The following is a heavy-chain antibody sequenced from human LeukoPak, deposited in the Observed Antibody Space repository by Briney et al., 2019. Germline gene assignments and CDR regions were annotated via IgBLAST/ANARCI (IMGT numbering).Heavy chain of an antibody. CDR2: IIPIFGTA. Sequence: SVKVSCKASGGTFSSYVISWVRQAPGQGLEWMGGIIPIFGTANYAQKFQGRVTITADKSTSTAYMELSSLRSEDTAVYYCARETRIAAACLEYWGQGTLVSVSS. J-gene: IGHJ4*02. D-gene: IGHD6-13*01. CDR3: ARETRIAAACLEY. CDR1: GGTFSSYV. V-gene: IGHV1-69*06.